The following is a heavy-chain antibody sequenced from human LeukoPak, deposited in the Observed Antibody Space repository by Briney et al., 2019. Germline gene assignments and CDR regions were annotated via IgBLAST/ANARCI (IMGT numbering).Heavy chain of an antibody. CDR2: IYSGGST. D-gene: IGHD2-15*01. CDR3: ARDSAFSSYSY. Sequence: GGSLRLSCAASGFTVSSNYMSWVRQAPGKGLEWVSVIYSGGSTYYAASVKGRFTISRDDSKNTLLLQMDSLGAEDTAIYYCARDSAFSSYSYWGQGALVTVSS. CDR1: GFTVSSNY. J-gene: IGHJ4*02. V-gene: IGHV3-53*01.